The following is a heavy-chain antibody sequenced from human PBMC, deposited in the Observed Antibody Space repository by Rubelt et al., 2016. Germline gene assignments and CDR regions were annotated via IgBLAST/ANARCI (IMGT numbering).Heavy chain of an antibody. V-gene: IGHV4-4*07. D-gene: IGHD2-15*01. Sequence: QVQLQESGPGLVKPSETLSLTCTVSGGSISSYYWSWIRQPAGKGLAWIGRIYSSGITNYNPSLKSRVIMSVDTSKNQFSLKLSPVTAADTAVYYCARDSGGGYYYYYNGMDVWGQGTTVTVSS. CDR2: IYSSGIT. CDR3: ARDSGGGYYYYYNGMDV. CDR1: GGSISSYY. J-gene: IGHJ6*02.